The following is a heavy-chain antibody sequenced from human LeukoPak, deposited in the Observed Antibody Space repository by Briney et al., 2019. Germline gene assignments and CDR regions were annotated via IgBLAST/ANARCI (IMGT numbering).Heavy chain of an antibody. Sequence: GGSLRLSCAASGFTFSSYAMHWVRQAPGKGLEWVAVISYDGSNKYYADSVKGRFTISRDNSKNTLYLQMNSLRAEDTAVYYCARLEDTAMVWGQGTLVTDSS. V-gene: IGHV3-30-3*01. J-gene: IGHJ4*02. CDR3: ARLEDTAMV. CDR2: ISYDGSNK. D-gene: IGHD5-18*01. CDR1: GFTFSSYA.